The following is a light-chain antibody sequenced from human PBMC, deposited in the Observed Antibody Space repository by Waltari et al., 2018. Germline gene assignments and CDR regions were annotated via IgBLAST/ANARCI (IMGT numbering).Light chain of an antibody. CDR2: DAS. CDR1: QRISY. V-gene: IGKV3-20*01. Sequence: ESVLTQSPGTLSLSPGERATLSCRASQRISYLAWYQQKAGQAPRLLIYDASRRTTGVPDRFSGSGSGTDFTLSISRLEPEDSAVYYCQQYGNSPVSFGGGTRVEIK. J-gene: IGKJ4*01. CDR3: QQYGNSPVS.